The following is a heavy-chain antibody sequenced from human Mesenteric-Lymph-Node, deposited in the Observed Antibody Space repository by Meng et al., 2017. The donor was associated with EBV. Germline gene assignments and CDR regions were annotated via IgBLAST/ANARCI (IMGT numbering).Heavy chain of an antibody. CDR2: FYSCGTT. CDR1: GCSIGSPIYY. V-gene: IGHV4-39*01. Sequence: SRLGLLKPPAALPLTFPVSGCSIGSPIYYWGWIRQPPGKGLEWIGTFYSCGTTYYNTSLKSRVTISVDMSKNQFSLKLSSVTAADTAVYFCARADYYDTSGVVDYWGQGTLVTISS. D-gene: IGHD3-22*01. CDR3: ARADYYDTSGVVDY. J-gene: IGHJ4*02.